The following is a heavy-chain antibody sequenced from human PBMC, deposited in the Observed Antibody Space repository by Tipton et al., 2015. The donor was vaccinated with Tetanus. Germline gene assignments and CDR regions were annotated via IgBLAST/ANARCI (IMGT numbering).Heavy chain of an antibody. CDR3: ARTWGVWVTSIDAFDI. D-gene: IGHD3-16*01. V-gene: IGHV4-39*01. CDR2: ISYSGST. CDR1: GASISSSGRFD. Sequence: TLSLTCTVSGASISSSGRFDCGWIRQPPGKGLEWIGTISYSGSTDYNPSLKSRVAISVDTSKNQFSLKLSSVTAADTAVYYCARTWGVWVTSIDAFDIWGQGTKVAVSS. J-gene: IGHJ3*02.